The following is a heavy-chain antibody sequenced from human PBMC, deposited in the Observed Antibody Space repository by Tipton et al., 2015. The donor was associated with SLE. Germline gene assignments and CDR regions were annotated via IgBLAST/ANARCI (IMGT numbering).Heavy chain of an antibody. CDR1: GFTFSSYS. J-gene: IGHJ4*02. CDR2: ISSSSSTI. CDR3: AKESPLPGKDY. Sequence: SLRLSCAASGFTFSSYSMNWVRQAPGKGLEWVSYISSSSSTIYYADSVKGRFTISRDNAKNSLYLQMNSLRAEDTAVYYCAKESPLPGKDYWGQGTLVTVSS. D-gene: IGHD2-15*01. V-gene: IGHV3-48*01.